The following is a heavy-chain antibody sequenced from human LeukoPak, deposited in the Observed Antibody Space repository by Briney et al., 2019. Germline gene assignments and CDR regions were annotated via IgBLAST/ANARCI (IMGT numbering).Heavy chain of an antibody. J-gene: IGHJ4*02. CDR3: AKAHPYYDIPYYFDY. Sequence: GGSLRLSCAASGFTFSSYWLSWVRQAPGKGLEWVANINLHGNEKYYVDSVKGRFTISRDNSKNTLYLQMNSLRAEDTAVYYCAKAHPYYDIPYYFDYWGQGTLVTVSS. D-gene: IGHD3-9*01. V-gene: IGHV3-7*03. CDR1: GFTFSSYW. CDR2: INLHGNEK.